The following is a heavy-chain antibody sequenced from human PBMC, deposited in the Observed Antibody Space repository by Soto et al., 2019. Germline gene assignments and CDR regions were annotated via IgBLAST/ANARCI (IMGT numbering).Heavy chain of an antibody. V-gene: IGHV6-1*01. CDR2: TYYRSKWYN. CDR3: ARARDFSSGYPPSYYYYGMDV. CDR1: GDSVSSNSAA. Sequence: PSQTLSLTCAISGDSVSSNSAAWNWIRQSPSRGLEWLGRTYYRSKWYNDYAVSVKSRITINPDTSKNQFSLQLNSVTPEDTAVYYCARARDFSSGYPPSYYYYGMDVWGQGTTVTVSS. D-gene: IGHD3-3*01. J-gene: IGHJ6*02.